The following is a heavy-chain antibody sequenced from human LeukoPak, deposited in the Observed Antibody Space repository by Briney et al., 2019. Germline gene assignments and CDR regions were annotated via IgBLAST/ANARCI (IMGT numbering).Heavy chain of an antibody. D-gene: IGHD3-3*01. CDR1: GGTFSSYA. J-gene: IGHJ3*02. CDR2: IIPIFGTA. Sequence: SVKVSFKASGGTFSSYAISWVRQAPGQGLEWMGGIIPIFGTANYAQKFQGRVTITADESTSTAYMELSSLRSEDTAVYYCARSARITIFGVAHDAFDIWGQGTMVTVSS. CDR3: ARSARITIFGVAHDAFDI. V-gene: IGHV1-69*13.